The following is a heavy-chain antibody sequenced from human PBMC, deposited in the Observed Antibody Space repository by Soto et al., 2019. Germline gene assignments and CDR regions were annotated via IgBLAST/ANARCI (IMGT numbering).Heavy chain of an antibody. CDR1: GGSISSGDYY. V-gene: IGHV4-30-4*01. CDR2: IYYSGST. D-gene: IGHD5-18*01. Sequence: PSETLSLTCTVSGGSISSGDYYWSWIRQPPGKGLEWIGYIYYSGSTYYNPSLKSRVTISVDTSKNQFSLKLSSVTAADTAVYYCASRGYSYDENNYWGQGTLVTVSS. J-gene: IGHJ4*02. CDR3: ASRGYSYDENNY.